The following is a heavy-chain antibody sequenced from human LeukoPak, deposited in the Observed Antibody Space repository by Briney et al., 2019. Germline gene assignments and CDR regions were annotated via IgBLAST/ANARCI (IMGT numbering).Heavy chain of an antibody. Sequence: PGGSLRLSCAASGFTVSSNHMTWVRQAPGKGLEWVSVIYRGGSTYYADSVKGRFTISRDNSKNTLYLQMNSLRAEDTAVYYCARGLSDVSSAGDFWGQGTLVTVSS. J-gene: IGHJ4*02. CDR1: GFTVSSNH. D-gene: IGHD2-21*02. CDR2: IYRGGST. V-gene: IGHV3-66*01. CDR3: ARGLSDVSSAGDF.